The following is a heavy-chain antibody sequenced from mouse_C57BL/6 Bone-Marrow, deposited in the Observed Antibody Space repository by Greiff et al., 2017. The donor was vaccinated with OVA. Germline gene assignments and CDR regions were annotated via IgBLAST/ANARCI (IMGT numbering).Heavy chain of an antibody. J-gene: IGHJ4*01. CDR3: ATRRGWSLRVDY. Sequence: QVHVKQPGTELVKPGASVKLSCKASGYTFTSYWMHWVKQRPGQGLEWIGNINPSNGGTNYNEKFKSKATLTVDKSSSTAYMQLSSLTSEDSAVYYCATRRGWSLRVDYWGQGTSVTVSS. CDR2: INPSNGGT. V-gene: IGHV1-53*01. D-gene: IGHD1-1*01. CDR1: GYTFTSYW.